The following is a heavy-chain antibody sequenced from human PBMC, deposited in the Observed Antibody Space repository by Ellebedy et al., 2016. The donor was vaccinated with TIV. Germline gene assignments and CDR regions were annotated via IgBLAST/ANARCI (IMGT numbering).Heavy chain of an antibody. CDR2: VHDSGTT. CDR3: ARTHFYDTSGFYHDAFDI. V-gene: IGHV4-61*01. Sequence: SETLSLTCTVSGGSFTGSSYYWTWIRQPPGKGLEWIGYVHDSGTTNYNPSLESRVTMSVDPSKKQFSLRLSSVTAADTAVYYCARTHFYDTSGFYHDAFDIWGQGTMVTVSS. D-gene: IGHD3-22*01. J-gene: IGHJ3*02. CDR1: GGSFTGSSYY.